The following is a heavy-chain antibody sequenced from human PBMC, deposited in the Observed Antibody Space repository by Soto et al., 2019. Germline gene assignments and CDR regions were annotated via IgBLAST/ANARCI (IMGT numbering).Heavy chain of an antibody. CDR1: GGIFSTYA. Sequence: QVQLVQSGAEVKKPGSSVKVSCNASGGIFSTYAISWLRHAPGQVLEWMGCIIPLFGTPNYAQRFQGRVTITADESTSTAYLELSRLRSEETAVYYCARDRDDYGSGNYYNRIDFWGQGTLVTVSS. J-gene: IGHJ4*02. D-gene: IGHD3-10*01. V-gene: IGHV1-69*01. CDR2: IIPLFGTP. CDR3: ARDRDDYGSGNYYNRIDF.